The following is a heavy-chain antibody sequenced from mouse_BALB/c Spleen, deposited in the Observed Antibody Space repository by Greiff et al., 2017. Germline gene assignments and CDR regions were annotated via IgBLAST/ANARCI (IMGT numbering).Heavy chain of an antibody. CDR2: ISSGGSYT. CDR3: TRYGNYSYYYAMDY. D-gene: IGHD2-1*01. J-gene: IGHJ4*01. V-gene: IGHV5-6-4*01. Sequence: DVKLVESGGGLVKPGGSLKLSCAASGFTFSSYTMSWVRQTPEKRLEWVATISSGGSYTYYPDSVKGRFTISRDNAKNTLYLQMSSLKSEDTAMYYCTRYGNYSYYYAMDYWGQGTSVTVSS. CDR1: GFTFSSYT.